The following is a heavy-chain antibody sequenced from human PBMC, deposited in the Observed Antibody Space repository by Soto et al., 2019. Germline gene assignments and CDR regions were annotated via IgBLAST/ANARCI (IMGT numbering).Heavy chain of an antibody. CDR2: IYYSGST. V-gene: IGHV4-59*12. D-gene: IGHD1-1*01. CDR1: GGSISSYY. Sequence: SETLSLTCTVSGGSISSYYWSWIRQPPGKGLEWIGYIYYSGSTYYNPSLKSRVTISVDTSKNQFSLKLSSVTAADTAVYYCERGERQYYYYYMDVWGKGTTVTVSS. CDR3: ERGERQYYYYYMDV. J-gene: IGHJ6*03.